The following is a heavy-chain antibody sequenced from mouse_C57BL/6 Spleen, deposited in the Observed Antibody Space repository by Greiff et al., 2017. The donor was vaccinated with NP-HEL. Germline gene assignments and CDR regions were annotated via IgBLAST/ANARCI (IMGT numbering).Heavy chain of an antibody. J-gene: IGHJ2*01. CDR1: GYTFTDYE. V-gene: IGHV1-15*01. CDR3: TRGYYGNEDY. Sequence: QVQLQQSGAELVRPGASVTLSCKASGYTFTDYEMHWVKQTPVHGLEWIGAIDPETGGTAYNQKFKGKAILTADKSSSTAYMELRSLTSEDSAVYYCTRGYYGNEDYWGQGTTLTVSS. D-gene: IGHD2-1*01. CDR2: IDPETGGT.